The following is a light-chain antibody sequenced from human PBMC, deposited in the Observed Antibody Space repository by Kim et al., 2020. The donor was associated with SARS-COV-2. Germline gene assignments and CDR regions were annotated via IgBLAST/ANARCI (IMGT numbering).Light chain of an antibody. J-gene: IGKJ1*01. Sequence: GFVGDRVVVSCRASRSVTTRVNWDQQKPGEAPHLLIYAASRLESGLPARFSGSGAGTEFTLTIRNVQPEDFAIYYCQQTEITPWTFGQGTKVDIK. CDR1: RSVTTR. V-gene: IGKV1-39*01. CDR2: AAS. CDR3: QQTEITPWT.